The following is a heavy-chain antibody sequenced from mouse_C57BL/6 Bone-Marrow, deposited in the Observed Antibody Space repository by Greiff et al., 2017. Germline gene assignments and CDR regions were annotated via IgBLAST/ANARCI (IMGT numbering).Heavy chain of an antibody. CDR2: IYPRSGNT. CDR3: ALLMGYYFYFDY. J-gene: IGHJ2*01. D-gene: IGHD2-3*01. V-gene: IGHV1-81*01. CDR1: GYTFTSYG. Sequence: VQLQQSGAELARPGASVKLSCKASGYTFTSYGISWVKQRTGQGLEWIGEIYPRSGNTYYNEKFKGKATLTADKSSSTAYMELRSLTSEDSAVYFWALLMGYYFYFDYWGQGTTLTVSS.